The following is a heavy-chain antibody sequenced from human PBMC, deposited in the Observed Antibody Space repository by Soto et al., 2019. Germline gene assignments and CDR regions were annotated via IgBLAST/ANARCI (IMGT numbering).Heavy chain of an antibody. D-gene: IGHD2-21*01. Sequence: PSETLSLTCSFSGAALSSGNYYWSWIRQVPGKGPEWIGHIYVTGAVDYNPSLRDRITISQDTSERQFSLNLRLVTAADTAVYYCARLRIATNNYKWFDPWGQGTLVTVSS. V-gene: IGHV4-31*03. CDR1: GAALSSGNYY. J-gene: IGHJ5*02. CDR3: ARLRIATNNYKWFDP. CDR2: IYVTGAV.